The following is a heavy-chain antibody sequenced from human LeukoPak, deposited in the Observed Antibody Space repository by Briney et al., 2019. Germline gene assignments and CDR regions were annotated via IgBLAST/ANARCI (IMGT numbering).Heavy chain of an antibody. D-gene: IGHD6-19*01. J-gene: IGHJ4*02. CDR1: GYTFTTYG. Sequence: GASVKVSCKASGYTFTTYGISWVRQAAGQGLKWMGWISAYNGNTNYAQKLQGRVTMTTDTSTSTAYMELRSLRSDDTAVYYCAREAVAGWFYPDYWGQGTLVTVSS. CDR3: AREAVAGWFYPDY. V-gene: IGHV1-18*01. CDR2: ISAYNGNT.